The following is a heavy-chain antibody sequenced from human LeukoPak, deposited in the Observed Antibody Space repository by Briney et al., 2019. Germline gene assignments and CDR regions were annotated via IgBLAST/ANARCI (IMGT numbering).Heavy chain of an antibody. CDR2: IFYSGST. Sequence: SETLSLTCTVSGGSMSSYYWSWIRQPPGKGLEWIRYIFYSGSTEYNPSLKTPITISVDTSKNQFSLKLRSVTAADTAVYYCARGSRQQLVQGYFQHWGQGTLVTVSS. J-gene: IGHJ1*01. CDR3: ARGSRQQLVQGYFQH. V-gene: IGHV4-59*08. CDR1: GGSMSSYY. D-gene: IGHD6-13*01.